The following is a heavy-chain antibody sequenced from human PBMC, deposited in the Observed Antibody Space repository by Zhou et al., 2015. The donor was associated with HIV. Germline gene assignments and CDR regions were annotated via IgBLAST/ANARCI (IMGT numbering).Heavy chain of an antibody. J-gene: IGHJ1*01. D-gene: IGHD1-1*01. CDR3: ARATTPQPYLSSFQN. V-gene: IGHV1-69*06. Sequence: QVQLVQSGAEVKKPGSSVKVSCKASGGTFSSYVISWVRQAPGQGLEWMGGIIPLFPTPNYAQTFQGRLTITADKSTGTAYMELTSLTSDDTAVYYCARATTPQPYLSSFQNWGQGTVVSVSS. CDR1: GGTFSSYV. CDR2: IIPLFPTP.